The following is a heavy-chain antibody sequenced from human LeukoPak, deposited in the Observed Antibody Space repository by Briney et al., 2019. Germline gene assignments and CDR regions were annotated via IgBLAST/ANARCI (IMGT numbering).Heavy chain of an antibody. CDR1: GFTFSSYA. CDR2: ISGSGGST. V-gene: IGHV3-23*01. D-gene: IGHD2-2*01. J-gene: IGHJ6*02. CDR3: AKLGCSSTSCLYGMDV. Sequence: GGSLRLSCAASGFTFSSYAMSWVRQAPGKGLEWVSAISGSGGSTYYADSVKGRLTISRDNSKNTLYLQMNSLRAEDTAVYYCAKLGCSSTSCLYGMDVWGQGTTVTVSS.